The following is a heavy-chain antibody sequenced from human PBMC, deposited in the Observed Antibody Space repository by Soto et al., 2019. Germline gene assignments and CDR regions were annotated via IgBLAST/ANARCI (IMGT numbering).Heavy chain of an antibody. CDR1: GFTFSSYA. CDR3: AAWGYNGLLDY. J-gene: IGHJ4*02. V-gene: IGHV3-23*01. Sequence: GSLRLSCAASGFTFSSYAMSWVRQAPGRGLEWVSGISGSGGSTYYADSVKGRFTISRDNSKNTLYLQMNSLRAEDTAVHYCAAWGYNGLLDYWGQGILVTVSS. D-gene: IGHD5-12*01. CDR2: ISGSGGST.